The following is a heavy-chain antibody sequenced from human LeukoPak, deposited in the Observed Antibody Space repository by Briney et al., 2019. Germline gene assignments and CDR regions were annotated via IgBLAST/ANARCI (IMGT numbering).Heavy chain of an antibody. J-gene: IGHJ4*02. D-gene: IGHD3-10*01. CDR2: ISNDGSEK. V-gene: IGHV3-30*04. Sequence: PGRSLRLSCAASGFTFSSYVMHWVRQAPGKGLECVAVISNDGSEKYYADSVKGRFTIFRDNSKNTLYLQMNSHGPEDTALYYCARDGGFTRGWTYGAGDYWGQGTLVAVSS. CDR1: GFTFSSYV. CDR3: ARDGGFTRGWTYGAGDY.